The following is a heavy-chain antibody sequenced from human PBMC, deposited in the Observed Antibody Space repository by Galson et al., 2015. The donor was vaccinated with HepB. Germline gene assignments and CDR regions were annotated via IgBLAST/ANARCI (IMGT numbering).Heavy chain of an antibody. CDR2: ISSSGSTI. CDR3: ARDLRDTPAAILHQGGWDAFDI. V-gene: IGHV3-11*01. D-gene: IGHD2-2*01. J-gene: IGHJ3*02. CDR1: GFTFSDYY. Sequence: SLRLSCAASGFTFSDYYMSWIRQAPGRGLEWVSYISSSGSTIYYADSVKGRFTISRDNAKNSLYLQMNSLRAEDTAVYYCARDLRDTPAAILHQGGWDAFDIWGQGTMVTVSS.